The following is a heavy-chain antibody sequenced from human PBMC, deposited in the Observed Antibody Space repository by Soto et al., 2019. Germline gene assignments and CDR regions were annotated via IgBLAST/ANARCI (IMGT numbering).Heavy chain of an antibody. CDR2: VPYSGGT. V-gene: IGHV4-30-4*01. CDR3: GRARSGDYGTD. J-gene: IGHJ4*02. D-gene: IGHD4-17*01. Sequence: QVQLQESGPGLVKPSQTLSLTCTVFGGSVRSAXXXWSXIRQPPGKGMEWIGYVPYSGGTYYSPSQKSPIALFXDTAMTHFCLXXSXVTXADTAVYYCGRARSGDYGTDWGQGTLVTVSS. CDR1: GGSVRSAXXX.